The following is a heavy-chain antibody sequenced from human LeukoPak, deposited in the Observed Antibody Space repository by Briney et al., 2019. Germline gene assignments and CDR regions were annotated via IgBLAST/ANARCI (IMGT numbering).Heavy chain of an antibody. CDR3: ARDRTEYYYGSGSYYSVGYYGMDV. D-gene: IGHD3-10*01. V-gene: IGHV3-48*04. CDR2: ISSSSNTI. Sequence: GGSLRLSCAASGFTFSSYSMNWVRQAPGKGLEWVSYISSSSNTIYYADSVKGRFTISRDNAKNSLYLQMNSPRAEDTAVYYCARDRTEYYYGSGSYYSVGYYGMDVWGQGTTVTVSS. J-gene: IGHJ6*02. CDR1: GFTFSSYS.